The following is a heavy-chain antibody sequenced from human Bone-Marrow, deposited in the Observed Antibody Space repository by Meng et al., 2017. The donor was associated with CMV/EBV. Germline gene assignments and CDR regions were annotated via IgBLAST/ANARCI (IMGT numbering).Heavy chain of an antibody. D-gene: IGHD2-2*01. J-gene: IGHJ6*01. V-gene: IGHV4-39*07. CDR2: IYYSAGT. Sequence: SETLSLTCTVSGGSISSTNYYWAWIRQSPGKGLEWVGTIYYSAGTYYHPSHQSRVSISRDMSKNQLSLKLSSVTAADTAVYYCARGIVVVPAAQPYYYYGTDVWGQGTTVTVSS. CDR3: ARGIVVVPAAQPYYYYGTDV. CDR1: GGSISSTNYY.